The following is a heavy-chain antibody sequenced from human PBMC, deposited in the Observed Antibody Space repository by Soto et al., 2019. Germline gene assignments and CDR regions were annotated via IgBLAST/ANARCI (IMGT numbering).Heavy chain of an antibody. CDR3: ARADSSSWSSYYYYGMDV. CDR1: GYTFTGYY. Sequence: GASVKVSFKASGYTFTGYYMHWLRQAPGQGLEWMGWINPNSGGTNYAQKFQGWVTMTRDTSISTAYMELSRLRSDDTAVYYCARADSSSWSSYYYYGMDVWGQGTTVTVSS. D-gene: IGHD6-13*01. J-gene: IGHJ6*02. CDR2: INPNSGGT. V-gene: IGHV1-2*04.